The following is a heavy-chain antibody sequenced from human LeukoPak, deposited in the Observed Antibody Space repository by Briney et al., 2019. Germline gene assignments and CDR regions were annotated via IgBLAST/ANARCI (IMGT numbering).Heavy chain of an antibody. CDR3: ARAVTQLLYYFDY. D-gene: IGHD2-2*01. V-gene: IGHV1-2*02. CDR1: GYTFTGYY. J-gene: IGHJ4*02. Sequence: ASVRVSCKASGYTFTGYYMHWVRQAPGQGPEWMGWINPNSGGTNYAQKFQGRVTTTRDTSISTAYMELSRLRSDDTAVYYCARAVTQLLYYFDYWGQGTLVTVSS. CDR2: INPNSGGT.